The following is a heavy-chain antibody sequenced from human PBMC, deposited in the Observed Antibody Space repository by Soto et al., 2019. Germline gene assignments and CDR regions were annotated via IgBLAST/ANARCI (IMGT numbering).Heavy chain of an antibody. V-gene: IGHV3-33*01. D-gene: IGHD6-6*01. CDR2: IWYDGSNK. CDR1: GFTFSSYG. CDR3: ARGSDSSSSAASLDYYYYYMDV. Sequence: GGSLRLSCAASGFTFSSYGMHWVRQAPGKGLEWVAVIWYDGSNKYYADSVKGRFTISRDNSKNTLYLQMNSLRAEDTAVYYCARGSDSSSSAASLDYYYYYMDVWGKGTTVTVSS. J-gene: IGHJ6*03.